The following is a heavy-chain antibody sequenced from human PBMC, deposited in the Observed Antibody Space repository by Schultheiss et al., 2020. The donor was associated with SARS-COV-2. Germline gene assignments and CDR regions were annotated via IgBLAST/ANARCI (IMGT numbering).Heavy chain of an antibody. J-gene: IGHJ4*02. CDR3: AKGAYSYGEYYFDY. V-gene: IGHV3-33*06. D-gene: IGHD5-18*01. CDR1: GFTFSSYG. CDR2: IWYDGSNK. Sequence: GGSLRLSCAASGFTFSSYGMHWVRQAPGKGLEWVAVIWYDGSNKYYADSVKGRFTISRDNSKNTLYLQMNSLRAEDTAVYYCAKGAYSYGEYYFDYWGQGTLVTVSS.